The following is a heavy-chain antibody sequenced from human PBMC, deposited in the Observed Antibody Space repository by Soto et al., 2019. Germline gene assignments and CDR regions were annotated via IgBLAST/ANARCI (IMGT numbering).Heavy chain of an antibody. CDR3: ACERRSLPVILTGYYTSTPLYGMDV. D-gene: IGHD3-9*01. CDR1: GGTFSSYA. CDR2: IIPIFGTA. J-gene: IGHJ6*02. V-gene: IGHV1-69*13. Sequence: ASVKVSCKASGGTFSSYAISWVRQAPGQGLEWMGGIIPIFGTANYAQKFQGRVTITADESTSTAYMELSSLRSEDTAVYYCACERRSLPVILTGYYTSTPLYGMDVWGQGTTVTVSS.